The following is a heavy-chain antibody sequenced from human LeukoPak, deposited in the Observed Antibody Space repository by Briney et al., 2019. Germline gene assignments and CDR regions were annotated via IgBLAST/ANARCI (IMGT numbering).Heavy chain of an antibody. Sequence: SETLSLTCAGYGGSFSGYYWSWIRQPPGKGLEWSGEINHSGSTNYNPSLKSRFTISLDTSKNQFSLKLSSVTAADTAVYYCARGLDSRSVVVVIEEQAGFDYWGQGTLVTVSS. V-gene: IGHV4-34*01. J-gene: IGHJ4*02. CDR3: ARGLDSRSVVVVIEEQAGFDY. CDR2: INHSGST. D-gene: IGHD3-22*01. CDR1: GGSFSGYY.